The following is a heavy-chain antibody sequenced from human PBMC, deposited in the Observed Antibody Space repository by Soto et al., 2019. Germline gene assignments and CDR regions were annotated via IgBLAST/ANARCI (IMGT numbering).Heavy chain of an antibody. D-gene: IGHD3-3*01. CDR2: IIPIFGTA. J-gene: IGHJ5*02. Sequence: SVKVSCKASGGTFSSCAISWLRQAPGKGLEWMGGIIPIFGTANYAQKFQGRVTITADESTSTAYMELSSLRSEDTAVYYCARGAPFTIFGVVTPGGWFDPWGQGTLVTVSS. V-gene: IGHV1-69*13. CDR3: ARGAPFTIFGVVTPGGWFDP. CDR1: GGTFSSCA.